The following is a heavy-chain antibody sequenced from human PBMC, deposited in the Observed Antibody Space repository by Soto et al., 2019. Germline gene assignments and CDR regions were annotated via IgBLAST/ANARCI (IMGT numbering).Heavy chain of an antibody. CDR3: AKDNGSGCDWLRVGDASDI. CDR2: MSYDGSNK. CDR1: GFTCSSYG. D-gene: IGHD5-12*01. J-gene: IGHJ3*02. Sequence: QVQLVESGGGVVQPGRSLRLSCAASGFTCSSYGMHWVRQVPGKGLEWLAVMSYDGSNKYYADSVKGRLTISRDNSKNTLYLQMNSLRGEDTAVYYCAKDNGSGCDWLRVGDASDIWGQGTMVTVSS. V-gene: IGHV3-30*18.